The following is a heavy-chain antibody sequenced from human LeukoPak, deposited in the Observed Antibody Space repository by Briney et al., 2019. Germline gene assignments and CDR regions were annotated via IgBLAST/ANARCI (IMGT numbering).Heavy chain of an antibody. D-gene: IGHD7-27*01. CDR3: ARRWGSTNWLDP. Sequence: SETLSLTCTVSGGSISSYYWSWIRQPPGKGLEWIGYIYTSGSTNYNPSLKSRVTISVDTSKNQFSLKLSSVTAADTAVYYCARRWGSTNWLDPWGQGTLVTVSS. V-gene: IGHV4-4*09. CDR1: GGSISSYY. CDR2: IYTSGST. J-gene: IGHJ5*02.